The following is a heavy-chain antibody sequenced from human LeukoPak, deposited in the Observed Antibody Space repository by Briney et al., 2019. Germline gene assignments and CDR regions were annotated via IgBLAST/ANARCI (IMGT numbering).Heavy chain of an antibody. J-gene: IGHJ4*02. V-gene: IGHV1-46*01. Sequence: GASVKVSCKASGYTFTGYYMHWVRQAPGQGLEWMGWINPSGGSTSYAQKFQGRVTMTRDTSTSTVYMELSSLRSEDTAVYYCARDDSSGYVPWDYWGQGTLVTVSP. D-gene: IGHD3-22*01. CDR3: ARDDSSGYVPWDY. CDR2: INPSGGST. CDR1: GYTFTGYY.